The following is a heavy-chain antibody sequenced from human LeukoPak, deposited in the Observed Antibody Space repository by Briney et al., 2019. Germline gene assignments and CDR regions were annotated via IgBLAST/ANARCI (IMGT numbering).Heavy chain of an antibody. CDR2: INQGGGVR. CDR1: GFNFRDFW. J-gene: IGHJ4*02. V-gene: IGHV3-7*02. CDR3: ARFGYSGWNLEN. Sequence: PGGSLRLSCAAAGFNFRDFWMTLVRQAPGKGLGWVANINQGGGVRYYVDSVKGRFTISRDNTESSLYLQMNSLRDEDTAVYYCARFGYSGWNLENWGQGTLVTVSS. D-gene: IGHD6-19*01.